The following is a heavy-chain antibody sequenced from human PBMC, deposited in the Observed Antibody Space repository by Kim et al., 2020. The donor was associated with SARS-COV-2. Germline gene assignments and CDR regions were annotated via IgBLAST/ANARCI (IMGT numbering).Heavy chain of an antibody. CDR3: AKDRDSSGWGYFDY. V-gene: IGHV3-30*18. CDR2: ISYDGSNK. D-gene: IGHD6-19*01. Sequence: GGSLRLSCAASGFTFSSYGMHWVRQAPGKGLEWVAVISYDGSNKYYADSVKGRFTISRDNSKNTLYLQMNSLRAEDTAVYYCAKDRDSSGWGYFDYWGQGTLVTVSS. J-gene: IGHJ4*02. CDR1: GFTFSSYG.